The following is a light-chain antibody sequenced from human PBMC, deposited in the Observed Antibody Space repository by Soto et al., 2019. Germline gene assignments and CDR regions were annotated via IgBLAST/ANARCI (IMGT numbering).Light chain of an antibody. CDR3: HHFKSFPIT. Sequence: AIQLTQSPSSLSASVGDRVTITCRASQGISTLLAWYQQKPGKAPKVLIYESSLLQSGVPSRFSGSGSGTDFTLTISSLQPEDFATYYCHHFKSFPITFGQGTGLEIK. CDR2: ESS. J-gene: IGKJ5*01. CDR1: QGISTL. V-gene: IGKV1-13*02.